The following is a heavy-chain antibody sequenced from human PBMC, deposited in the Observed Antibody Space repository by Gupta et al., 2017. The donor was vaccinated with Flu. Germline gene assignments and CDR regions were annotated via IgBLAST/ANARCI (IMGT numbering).Heavy chain of an antibody. CDR1: GFTFSYAW. D-gene: IGHD3-10*01. J-gene: IGHJ4*02. CDR3: TTEVGRGY. CDR2: IRSKSDGETT. V-gene: IGHV3-15*01. Sequence: EVQLVESGGGLVKPGGSLRLSCAASGFTFSYAWLSWVRQAPGKGLEWIGRIRSKSDGETTDYAPPVRGRFTISRDDSETTLYLQMNSLKTEDTGVYYCTTEVGRGYWGQGTLVTVSA.